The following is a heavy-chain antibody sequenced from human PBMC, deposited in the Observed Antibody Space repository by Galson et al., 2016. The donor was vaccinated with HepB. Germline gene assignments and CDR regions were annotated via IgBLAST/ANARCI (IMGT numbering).Heavy chain of an antibody. CDR3: ARDRRGSGWYNDY. J-gene: IGHJ4*02. Sequence: SLRLSCAASGFTFSSYSLNWVSQAPGKGLEWVSYISSSSSTIYYAASVKGRFTISIDNAKNSLYLQMNSLRDEDTAVYYCARDRRGSGWYNDYWGQGTLVTVSS. V-gene: IGHV3-48*02. CDR1: GFTFSSYS. CDR2: ISSSSSTI. D-gene: IGHD6-19*01.